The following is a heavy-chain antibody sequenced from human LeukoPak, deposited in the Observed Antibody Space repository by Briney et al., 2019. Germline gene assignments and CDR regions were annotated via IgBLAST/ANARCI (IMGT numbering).Heavy chain of an antibody. CDR1: GDSSFSDYY. Sequence: SETLSLTCAVYGDSSFSDYYWSWIRQTPGGALEWIGEINHSGYTNYNPSLKSRVTLSIDTSKNQFSLRLNSVTAADTAVYYCSRQVVGNDYWGQGTLVTVSS. V-gene: IGHV4-34*01. CDR2: INHSGYT. D-gene: IGHD3-22*01. CDR3: SRQVVGNDY. J-gene: IGHJ4*02.